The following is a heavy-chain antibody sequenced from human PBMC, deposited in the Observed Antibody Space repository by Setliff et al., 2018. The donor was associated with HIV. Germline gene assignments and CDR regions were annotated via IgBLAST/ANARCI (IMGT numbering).Heavy chain of an antibody. J-gene: IGHJ1*01. CDR3: TTHQTHSSPGEWFQH. V-gene: IGHV3-48*03. D-gene: IGHD3-22*01. Sequence: AASGFTFSSYEMNWVRQAPGKGLEWVSYISSSGSTIYYADSVKGRFITFRDNAKNSLYLQMNSLKTEDTAVYYCTTHQTHSSPGEWFQHWSQGTLVTVSS. CDR2: ISSSGSTI. CDR1: GFTFSSYE.